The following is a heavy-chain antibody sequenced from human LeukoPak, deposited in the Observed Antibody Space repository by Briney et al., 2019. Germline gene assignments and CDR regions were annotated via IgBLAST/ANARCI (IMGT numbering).Heavy chain of an antibody. CDR3: ARDHPLWIQMNFDY. D-gene: IGHD5-18*01. Sequence: ASVKVSCKASGYTFTSYGISWVRQAPGQGLEWMGWISAYNGNTNYAQELQGRVTMTTDTSTSTAYMELRSLRSDDTAVYYCARDHPLWIQMNFDYWGQGTLVTVSS. J-gene: IGHJ4*02. CDR1: GYTFTSYG. CDR2: ISAYNGNT. V-gene: IGHV1-18*01.